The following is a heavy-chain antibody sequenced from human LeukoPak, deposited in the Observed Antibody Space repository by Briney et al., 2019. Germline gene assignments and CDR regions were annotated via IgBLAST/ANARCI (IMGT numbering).Heavy chain of an antibody. CDR1: GFTLSSYR. J-gene: IGHJ3*02. CDR2: VSSDGGIT. Sequence: PGGSLRLSCAASGFTLSSYRMHWVRQAPGKGLVWVSRVSSDGGITSNADSVKGRFTISRDNAENTLYLQMNSLRAEDTAVYYCARSNYYASGSYAFDIWGQGTMVTVSS. V-gene: IGHV3-74*01. CDR3: ARSNYYASGSYAFDI. D-gene: IGHD3-10*01.